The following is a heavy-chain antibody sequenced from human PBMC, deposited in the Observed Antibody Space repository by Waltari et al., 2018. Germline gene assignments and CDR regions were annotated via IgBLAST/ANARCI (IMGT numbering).Heavy chain of an antibody. CDR2: IDSGSTK. V-gene: IGHV3-66*01. CDR1: GFTLSNNY. CDR3: ARDSSEWGGMDV. D-gene: IGHD3-22*01. J-gene: IGHJ6*02. Sequence: EEQLMESGGGLVQPGGSLRLSCAASGFTLSNNYMSWVRQAPGKELEWVSVIDSGSTKYYADSVKGRFTISRDNPKNTLYLQMNSMRADDTGLYFCARDSSEWGGMDVWGQGTTVTVSS.